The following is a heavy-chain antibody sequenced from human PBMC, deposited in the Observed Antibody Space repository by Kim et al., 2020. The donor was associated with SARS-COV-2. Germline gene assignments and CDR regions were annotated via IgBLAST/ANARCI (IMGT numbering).Heavy chain of an antibody. V-gene: IGHV7-4-1*02. J-gene: IGHJ4*02. CDR3: ARVRRGYSYGYREYLIIDY. CDR2: INTNTGNP. CDR1: GYTFTSYA. D-gene: IGHD5-18*01. Sequence: ASVKVSCKASGYTFTSYAMNWVRQAPGQGLEWMGWINTNTGNPTYAQGFTGRFVFSLDTSVSTAYLQISSLKAEDTAVYYCARVRRGYSYGYREYLIIDYWGQGTLVTVSS.